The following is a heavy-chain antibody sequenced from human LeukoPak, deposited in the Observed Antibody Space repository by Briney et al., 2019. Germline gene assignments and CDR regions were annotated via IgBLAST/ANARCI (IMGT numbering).Heavy chain of an antibody. V-gene: IGHV3-48*03. J-gene: IGHJ5*02. CDR1: GFTFSNFE. CDR2: ISSSGYNI. CDR3: ARRHSSVFEP. D-gene: IGHD6-19*01. Sequence: GGSLRLSCAASGFTFSNFEMNWVRQAPGKGLEWVSYISSSGYNIYYAESVKGRFIISRDNAKNSLYLQMNSLRVEDTAVYYCARRHSSVFEPWGHGTLVTVSS.